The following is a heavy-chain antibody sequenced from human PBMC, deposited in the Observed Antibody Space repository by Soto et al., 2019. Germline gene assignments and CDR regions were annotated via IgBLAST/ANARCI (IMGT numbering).Heavy chain of an antibody. CDR1: GFSLSTTGVG. Sequence: QITLKESGPTLVQPTQTLTLTCAFSGFSLSTTGVGVGWIRHPPGKALEWLVVIYWDDNKRYSPSLKTRLTITKDTSKNQVVLTMANMDPVDTATYYCAHRSSISLFDYWGQGALVTVSS. CDR2: IYWDDNK. V-gene: IGHV2-5*02. CDR3: AHRSSISLFDY. J-gene: IGHJ4*02. D-gene: IGHD3-3*02.